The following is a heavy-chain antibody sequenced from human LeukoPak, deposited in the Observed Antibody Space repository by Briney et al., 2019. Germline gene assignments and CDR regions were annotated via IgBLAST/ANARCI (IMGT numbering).Heavy chain of an antibody. Sequence: SETLSLTCTVSGGSIGSGRYYWGWIRQPPGKGLEWIGEINHSGSTNYNPSLKSRVTISVDTSKNQFSLKLSSVTAADTAVYYCARGAIFGVVRGYYYYYYMDVWGKGTTVTVSS. CDR1: GGSIGSGRYY. CDR3: ARGAIFGVVRGYYYYYYMDV. CDR2: INHSGST. J-gene: IGHJ6*03. V-gene: IGHV4-39*07. D-gene: IGHD3-3*01.